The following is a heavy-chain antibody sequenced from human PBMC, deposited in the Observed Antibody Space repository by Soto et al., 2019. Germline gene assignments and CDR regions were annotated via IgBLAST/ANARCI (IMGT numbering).Heavy chain of an antibody. Sequence: DVHLVETGGGLIQPGVSLRLSCAASGFIGSSSYMSWVRQARGQGLEWVSVIYSNGRTYYADSVKGPFTISRDNSKTTLYLQMTSLSADGTAVYYCASCSGWDGQCYFDCWGQATLVSVSS. CDR2: IYSNGRT. J-gene: IGHJ4*02. D-gene: IGHD6-25*01. V-gene: IGHV3-53*02. CDR3: ASCSGWDGQCYFDC. CDR1: GFIGSSSY.